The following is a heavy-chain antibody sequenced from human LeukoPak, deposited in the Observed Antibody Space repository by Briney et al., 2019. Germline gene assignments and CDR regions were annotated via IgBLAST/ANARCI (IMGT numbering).Heavy chain of an antibody. J-gene: IGHJ4*02. V-gene: IGHV4-38-2*02. CDR2: IYHSGST. CDR3: ATSRGSWPDYFDY. CDR1: GYSISSGYY. D-gene: IGHD6-13*01. Sequence: SETLSLTCTVSGYSISSGYYWGWIRQPPGKGLEWIGSIYHSGSTYYNPSLKSRVTISVDTSKNQFSLKLSSVTAADTAVYYCATSRGSWPDYFDYWGQGTLVTVSS.